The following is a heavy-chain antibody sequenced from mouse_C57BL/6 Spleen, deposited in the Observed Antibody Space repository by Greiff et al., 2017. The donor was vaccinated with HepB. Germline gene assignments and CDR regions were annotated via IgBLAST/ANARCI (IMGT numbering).Heavy chain of an antibody. CDR3: AVWGYDDECDMEG. D-gene: IGHD2-2*01. Sequence: QVQLQQSGAELVKPGASVKLSCKATGYTFTGYWMEWVKQRPGHGLEWIGEILPGSGNTNYNDKFKGKATFTVDTSSNTAYMQLSSLTTEDSAIYYCAVWGYDDECDMEGWGTGTTVTVSS. V-gene: IGHV1-9*01. CDR1: GYTFTGYW. CDR2: ILPGSGNT. J-gene: IGHJ1*03.